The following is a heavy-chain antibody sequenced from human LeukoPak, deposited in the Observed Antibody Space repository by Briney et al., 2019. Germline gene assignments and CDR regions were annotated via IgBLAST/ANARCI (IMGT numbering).Heavy chain of an antibody. CDR2: INHSGST. CDR3: ARGWGSSWYPLRNWFDP. CDR1: GGSFSGYY. Sequence: SETLSLTCAVSGGSFSGYYWSWIRQPPGKGLEWIGEINHSGSTNYNPSLKSRVTISVDTSKNQFSLKLSSVTAADTAVYYCARGWGSSWYPLRNWFDPWGQGTLVTVSS. J-gene: IGHJ5*02. V-gene: IGHV4-34*01. D-gene: IGHD6-13*01.